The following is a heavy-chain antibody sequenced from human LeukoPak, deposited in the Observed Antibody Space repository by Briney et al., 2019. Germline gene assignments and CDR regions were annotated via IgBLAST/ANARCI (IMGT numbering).Heavy chain of an antibody. Sequence: GGSLTLSCAASGFTFSSYWMHWVRQAPRKGLVWVARIKSDGSYTGYADSVKGRFTISRDNAKNTLYLQMNSLRVEDTAVYYCARDPHSGYDNWFDRWGQGTLVTVSS. CDR2: IKSDGSYT. CDR1: GFTFSSYW. J-gene: IGHJ5*02. CDR3: ARDPHSGYDNWFDR. V-gene: IGHV3-74*01. D-gene: IGHD5-12*01.